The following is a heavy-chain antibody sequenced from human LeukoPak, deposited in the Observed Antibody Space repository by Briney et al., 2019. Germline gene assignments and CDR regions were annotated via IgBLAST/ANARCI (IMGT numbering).Heavy chain of an antibody. D-gene: IGHD4-11*01. CDR1: GFTVSSNY. V-gene: IGHV3-53*01. Sequence: GGSLRLSCAASGFTVSSNYMSWVRQAPGKGLEWVSVIYSGGSTYCADSVKGRFTISRDNSKNTLYLQMNSLRAEDTAVYYCASGARLTTALYYFDYWGQGTLVTVSS. J-gene: IGHJ4*02. CDR3: ASGARLTTALYYFDY. CDR2: IYSGGST.